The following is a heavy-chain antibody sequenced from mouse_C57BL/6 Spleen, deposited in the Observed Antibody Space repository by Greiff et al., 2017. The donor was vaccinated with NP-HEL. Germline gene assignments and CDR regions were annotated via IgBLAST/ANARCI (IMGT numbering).Heavy chain of an antibody. J-gene: IGHJ1*03. Sequence: QVQLQQPGAELVRPGSSVKLSCKASGYTFTSYWMHWVKQRPIQGLEWIGNIDPSDSETHYNQKFKDKATLTVDKSSSTAYMQRSSLTSEDSAVYYCARAEYGTLLHWYFDVWGTGTTVTVSS. CDR2: IDPSDSET. CDR1: GYTFTSYW. CDR3: ARAEYGTLLHWYFDV. V-gene: IGHV1-52*01. D-gene: IGHD5-2*01.